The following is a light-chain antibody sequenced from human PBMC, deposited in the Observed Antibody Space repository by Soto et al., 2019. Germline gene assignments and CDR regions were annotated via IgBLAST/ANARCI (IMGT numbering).Light chain of an antibody. Sequence: AIQLTQSPSSLYASVGDRVTITCRASQDIRGALAWYQQKPGKAPKILLYDVSTVETGVPSRFSGSGSGTDFTLTISSLQPVDFATYYCQQFNSYPITFGQGTRLEIK. CDR1: QDIRGA. CDR2: DVS. CDR3: QQFNSYPIT. V-gene: IGKV1-13*02. J-gene: IGKJ5*01.